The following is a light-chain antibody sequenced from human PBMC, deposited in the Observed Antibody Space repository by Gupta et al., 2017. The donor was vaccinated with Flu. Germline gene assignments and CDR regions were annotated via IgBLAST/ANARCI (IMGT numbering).Light chain of an antibody. CDR2: SNN. Sequence: SSSNIGSKSVSWYQQLPGTAPKLLIYSNNQRPSGVPDRFSGSKSGTSASLAISGLQSEDEADYSCAVWDDSLNGRVFGGGTKLTVL. CDR1: SSNIGSKS. V-gene: IGLV1-44*01. J-gene: IGLJ3*02. CDR3: AVWDDSLNGRV.